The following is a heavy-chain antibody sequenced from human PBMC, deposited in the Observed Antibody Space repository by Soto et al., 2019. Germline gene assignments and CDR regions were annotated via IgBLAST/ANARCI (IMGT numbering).Heavy chain of an antibody. V-gene: IGHV1-3*01. D-gene: IGHD3-10*01. J-gene: IGHJ4*02. CDR1: GYTFTSYA. CDR3: ANLGDFDY. Sequence: QVQLVQSGAEVKKPGASVKVSCKASGYTFTSYAMHWVRQAPGKRLEWMGWINAGNGYTKYSQKFQGRVTITRDTSPIPAYLQLSSLTFKDTAAYHCANLGDFDYWDQGTLVTVSS. CDR2: INAGNGYT.